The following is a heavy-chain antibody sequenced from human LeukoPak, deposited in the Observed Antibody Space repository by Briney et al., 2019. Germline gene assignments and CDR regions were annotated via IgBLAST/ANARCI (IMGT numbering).Heavy chain of an antibody. CDR3: AREAIEMATTTSGPFDY. Sequence: ASVKVSCKASGYTFTGYYMHWVRQAPGQGLEWMGWINPNSGGTNYAQKFQGRVTMTRDTSISTAYMELSRLRSDDTAVYYCAREAIEMATTTSGPFDYWGQGTLVTVSS. CDR2: INPNSGGT. CDR1: GYTFTGYY. J-gene: IGHJ4*02. V-gene: IGHV1-2*02. D-gene: IGHD5-24*01.